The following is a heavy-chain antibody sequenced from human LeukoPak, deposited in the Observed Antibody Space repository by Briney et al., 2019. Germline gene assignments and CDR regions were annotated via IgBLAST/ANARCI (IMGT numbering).Heavy chain of an antibody. D-gene: IGHD3-10*01. J-gene: IGHJ3*02. CDR3: ARGLWFGDERSAFDI. CDR2: INPNSGGT. CDR1: GYTFTGYY. Sequence: ASVTVSFKASGYTFTGYYMHWVRQAPGQGLEWMGWINPNSGGTNYAQKFQGWVTMTGDTSISTAYMELSRLRSDDTAVYYCARGLWFGDERSAFDIWGQGTMVTVSS. V-gene: IGHV1-2*04.